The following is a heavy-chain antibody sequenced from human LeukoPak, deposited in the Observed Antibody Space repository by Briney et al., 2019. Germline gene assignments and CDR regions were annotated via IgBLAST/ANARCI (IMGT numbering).Heavy chain of an antibody. D-gene: IGHD4-17*01. CDR3: AKEYYGAFDY. CDR1: GFTFSSYG. V-gene: IGHV3-9*01. CDR2: ISWNSGSI. J-gene: IGHJ4*02. Sequence: GGSLRLSCAASGFTFSSYGMHWVRQAPGKGLEWVSGISWNSGSIGYADSVKGRFTISRDNAKNSLYLQMNSLRAEDTALYYCAKEYYGAFDYWGQGTLVTVPS.